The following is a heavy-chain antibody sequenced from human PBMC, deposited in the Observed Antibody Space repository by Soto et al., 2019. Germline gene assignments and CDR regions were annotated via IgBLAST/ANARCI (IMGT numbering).Heavy chain of an antibody. CDR2: IIPIFGTA. CDR1: GGTCSSYA. D-gene: IGHD3-22*01. V-gene: IGHV1-69*13. Sequence: SVKVSCKAAGGTCSSYAISWVRQAPGQGLEWMGGIIPIFGTANYAQKFQGRVTITADESTSTAYMELSSLRSEDTAVYYCASRTYYYDSSGQGGAFDIWGQGTMVTVSS. CDR3: ASRTYYYDSSGQGGAFDI. J-gene: IGHJ3*02.